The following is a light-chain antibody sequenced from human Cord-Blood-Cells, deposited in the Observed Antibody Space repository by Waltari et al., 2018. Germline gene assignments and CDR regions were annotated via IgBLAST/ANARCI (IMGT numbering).Light chain of an antibody. V-gene: IGKV1-39*01. CDR1: QSISSY. Sequence: PSSLSASVGDRVTITCRASQSISSYLNWYQQKPGKAPKLLIYAASSLQSGVPSRFSGSGSGTDFTLTISSLQPEDFATYYCQQSYSTPRTFGQGTKVEIK. CDR3: QQSYSTPRT. CDR2: AAS. J-gene: IGKJ1*01.